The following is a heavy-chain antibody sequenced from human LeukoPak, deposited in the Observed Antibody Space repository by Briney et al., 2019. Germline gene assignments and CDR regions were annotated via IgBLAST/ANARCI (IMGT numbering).Heavy chain of an antibody. CDR2: IYYSGST. Sequence: NPSETLSLTCTVAGGSISSSSYYWGWIRQPRGKGLEWFGSIYYSGSTYYNPSLKSRVTISVDTSKNQFSLRLSSVTAADTAVYYCARRPYTSGWYYYFDYWGQGTLVTVSS. V-gene: IGHV4-39*01. J-gene: IGHJ4*02. CDR3: ARRPYTSGWYYYFDY. CDR1: GGSISSSSYY. D-gene: IGHD6-19*01.